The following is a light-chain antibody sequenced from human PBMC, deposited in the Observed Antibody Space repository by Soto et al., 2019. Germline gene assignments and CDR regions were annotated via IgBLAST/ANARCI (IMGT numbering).Light chain of an antibody. Sequence: IVLTQSPATLSLSPGERATLSCRASQSVSSYLAWYQQKPGQAPRLLIYDASNRATGIPARFSGSGSGTEFTLTISILEPEDFAVYYCQQRSYWLTFGGGTKVEIK. CDR3: QQRSYWLT. CDR1: QSVSSY. V-gene: IGKV3-11*01. J-gene: IGKJ4*01. CDR2: DAS.